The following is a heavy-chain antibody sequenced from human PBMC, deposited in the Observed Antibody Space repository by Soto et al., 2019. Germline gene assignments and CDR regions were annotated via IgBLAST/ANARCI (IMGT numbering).Heavy chain of an antibody. Sequence: GGSLRLSCAASGFTFSSYAMHWVRQAPGKGLEWVAVISYDGSNKYYADSVKGRFTISRDNSKNTLYLQMNSLRAEDTAVYYCARDWVVTAIGDAFDIWGQGTMVTVSS. D-gene: IGHD2-21*02. J-gene: IGHJ3*02. V-gene: IGHV3-30-3*01. CDR2: ISYDGSNK. CDR3: ARDWVVTAIGDAFDI. CDR1: GFTFSSYA.